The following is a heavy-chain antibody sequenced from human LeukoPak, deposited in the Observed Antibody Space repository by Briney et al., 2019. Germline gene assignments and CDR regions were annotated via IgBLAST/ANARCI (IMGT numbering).Heavy chain of an antibody. Sequence: SETLSLTCTVSGGSISSYYWSWIRQPAGKGLEWIGRIYTSGSTNYNPSLKSRVTISVDTSKNQFSLKLSSVTAADTAVYYCARSTSGYYYYYYMDVWGKGTTVTVSS. CDR3: ARSTSGYYYYYYMDV. CDR1: GGSISSYY. CDR2: IYTSGST. V-gene: IGHV4-4*07. J-gene: IGHJ6*03. D-gene: IGHD1-26*01.